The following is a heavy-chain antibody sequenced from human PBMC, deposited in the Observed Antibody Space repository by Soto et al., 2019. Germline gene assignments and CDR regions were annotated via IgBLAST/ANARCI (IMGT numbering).Heavy chain of an antibody. V-gene: IGHV3-21*01. CDR3: ARDRGPSGYIYGPTWCMDV. CDR2: ISSSSSYI. Sequence: EVQLVESGGGLVKPGGSLRLSCAASGFTFSSYSMNWVRQAPGKGLEWVSSISSSSSYIYYADSVKGRFTISRDNAMNSLYLQRNSLRAEDTAVYYCARDRGPSGYIYGPTWCMDVWGQGTTVTVSS. D-gene: IGHD5-18*01. J-gene: IGHJ6*02. CDR1: GFTFSSYS.